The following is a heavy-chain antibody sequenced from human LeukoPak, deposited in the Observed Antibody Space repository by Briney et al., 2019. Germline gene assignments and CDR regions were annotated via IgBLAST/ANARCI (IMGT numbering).Heavy chain of an antibody. D-gene: IGHD5-12*01. CDR1: GYTFTSYA. V-gene: IGHV1-3*01. J-gene: IGHJ4*02. Sequence: GASVKVSCKASGYTFTSYAMHWVRQAPGQRLEWMGWINAGNGNTKYSQKFQGRVTNTRDTSASTAYMELSSLRSEDTAVYYCARTYSGYEGEYDYWGQGTLVTVSS. CDR2: INAGNGNT. CDR3: ARTYSGYEGEYDY.